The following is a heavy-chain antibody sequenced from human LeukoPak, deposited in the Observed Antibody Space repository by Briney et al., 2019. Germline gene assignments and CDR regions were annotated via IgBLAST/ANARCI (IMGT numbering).Heavy chain of an antibody. CDR2: IRAYNGNT. CDR3: ARDYYGSGSYSLPVDY. J-gene: IGHJ4*02. CDR1: GYTFTSYG. V-gene: IGHV1-18*04. D-gene: IGHD3-10*01. Sequence: GASVEVSCKASGYTFTSYGISWVRQAPGQGLEWMGWIRAYNGNTNYAQKLQGRVTMTTDTSTSTAYMELRSLRSDDTAVYYCARDYYGSGSYSLPVDYWGQGTLVTVSS.